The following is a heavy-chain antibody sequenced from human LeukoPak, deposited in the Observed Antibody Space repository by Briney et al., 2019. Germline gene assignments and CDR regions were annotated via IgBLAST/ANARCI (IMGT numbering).Heavy chain of an antibody. V-gene: IGHV4-39*01. J-gene: IGHJ5*02. CDR3: ARLRLGETTTANWFDP. Sequence: SETLSLTCTVSGGSISSSSYYWGWIRQPPGKGLEWIASIYYTGNTYYNPSLKSRVTISVDTSNNQFSLKLNSVTAADMAAYYCARLRLGETTTANWFDPWGPGTLVTVSS. CDR1: GGSISSSSYY. CDR2: IYYTGNT. D-gene: IGHD4-17*01.